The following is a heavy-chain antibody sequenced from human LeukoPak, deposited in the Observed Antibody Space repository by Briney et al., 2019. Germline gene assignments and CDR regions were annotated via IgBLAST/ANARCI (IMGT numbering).Heavy chain of an antibody. CDR2: IISSSSKI. CDR3: ARDPTFDY. V-gene: IGHV3-21*01. J-gene: IGHJ4*02. CDR1: GFTFSSYS. D-gene: IGHD3-16*01. Sequence: GSLSLSYAASGFTFSSYSMNWVRPAAGKGVGWVSSIISSSSKIYYADSVKARFTISRDNAKNSLYLQMNSLRAEDTAVYYCARDPTFDYWGQGSLVTVSS.